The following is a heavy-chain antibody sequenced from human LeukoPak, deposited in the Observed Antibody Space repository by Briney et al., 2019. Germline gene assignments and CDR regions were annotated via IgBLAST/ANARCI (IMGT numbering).Heavy chain of an antibody. CDR3: AKDVAAAATPPYWYEP. D-gene: IGHD6-13*01. CDR1: GFTFSSYG. V-gene: IGHV3-33*06. CDR2: IWYDGSNK. Sequence: GRSLRLSCAASGFTFSSYGMHWVRQAPGKGLEWVAVIWYDGSNKYYADSVKGRFTISRDNSKNTLYLQMNSLRAEDTAVYYCAKDVAAAATPPYWYEPWGQGTLVTVSS. J-gene: IGHJ5*02.